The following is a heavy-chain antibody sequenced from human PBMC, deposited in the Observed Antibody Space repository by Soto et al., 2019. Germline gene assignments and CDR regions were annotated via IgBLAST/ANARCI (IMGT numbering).Heavy chain of an antibody. CDR1: GTSISSNFW. D-gene: IGHD6-19*01. V-gene: IGHV4-4*02. Sequence: QVQLQESGPGLVKPSGTLSLTCAVSGTSISSNFWWSWVRQPPGKGLEWIGEAHPSGTTNYNPSLESRVIISVDKSNNQLSLNLNSLTAADTAVFFWARHVGVAGTGGFDYWGQGVLVAVSS. J-gene: IGHJ4*02. CDR3: ARHVGVAGTGGFDY. CDR2: AHPSGTT.